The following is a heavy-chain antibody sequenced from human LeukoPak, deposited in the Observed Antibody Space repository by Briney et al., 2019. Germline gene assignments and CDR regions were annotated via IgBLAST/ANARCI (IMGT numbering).Heavy chain of an antibody. Sequence: GASVKVSCKASGYTFTGYYMHWVRQAPGQGLEWMGWINPNSGGTNYAQKFQGRVTMTRDTSISTAYMELSRLRSDNTAVYYCAREGAARPEGFDYWGQGTLVTVSS. D-gene: IGHD6-6*01. CDR3: AREGAARPEGFDY. J-gene: IGHJ4*02. CDR2: INPNSGGT. V-gene: IGHV1-2*02. CDR1: GYTFTGYY.